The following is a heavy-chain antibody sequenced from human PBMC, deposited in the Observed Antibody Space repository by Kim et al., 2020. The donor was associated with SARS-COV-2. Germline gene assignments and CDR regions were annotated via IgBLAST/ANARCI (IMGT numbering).Heavy chain of an antibody. CDR3: VRDRWAVDSGSDYKPPSGYYYYGMDV. V-gene: IGHV4-4*02. J-gene: IGHJ6*02. CDR1: GGSISSSNW. Sequence: SETLSLTCAVSGGSISSSNWWSWVRQPPGKGLEWIGEIYHSGSTNYNPSLKSRFTISLDKSKNQFSLKLSSVTAADTAVYYCVRDRWAVDSGSDYKPPSGYYYYGMDVWGQGTMVTFSS. D-gene: IGHD3-10*01. CDR2: IYHSGST.